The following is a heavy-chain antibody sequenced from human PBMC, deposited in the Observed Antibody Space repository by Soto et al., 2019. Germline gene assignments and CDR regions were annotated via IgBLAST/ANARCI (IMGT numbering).Heavy chain of an antibody. D-gene: IGHD3-22*01. CDR2: ISGSGGST. CDR3: AKEGGYYFYYYYGMDV. J-gene: IGHJ6*02. CDR1: GFTFSSYA. Sequence: EVQLLESGGGLVQPGGSLRLSCAASGFTFSSYAMSWVRQAPGKGLEWVSAISGSGGSTYYADSVKGQFTISRDNSKNKLYLQMNSLRAEDTAVYYCAKEGGYYFYYYYGMDVWGQGTTVTVSS. V-gene: IGHV3-23*01.